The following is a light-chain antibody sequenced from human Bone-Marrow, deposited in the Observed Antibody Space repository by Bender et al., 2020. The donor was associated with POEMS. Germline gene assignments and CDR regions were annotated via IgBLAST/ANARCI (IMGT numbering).Light chain of an antibody. Sequence: QTALTQPASVSGSPGQSVTISCTGTSSDVGNYNYVSWYQQHPGKAPKLMIYEVSKRPSGVSDRFSGSKSGNTASLTISGLQAEDEADYYCCSYATSRLMFFGGGTKVTVL. CDR3: CSYATSRLMF. CDR2: EVS. J-gene: IGLJ2*01. CDR1: SSDVGNYNY. V-gene: IGLV2-23*02.